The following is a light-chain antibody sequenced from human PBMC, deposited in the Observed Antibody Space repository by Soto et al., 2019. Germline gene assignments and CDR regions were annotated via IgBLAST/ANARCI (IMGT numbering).Light chain of an antibody. J-gene: IGKJ5*01. Sequence: EIVLTQSPGTLSLSPGERATLSCRASESVSSVYLAWYQHKPGQAPRLLICGASSRATAIPDRFSGSGSGTDFTLTISRLEPEDFAVYYCQHYGGSFTFGQGTRLEIK. V-gene: IGKV3-20*01. CDR1: ESVSSVY. CDR3: QHYGGSFT. CDR2: GAS.